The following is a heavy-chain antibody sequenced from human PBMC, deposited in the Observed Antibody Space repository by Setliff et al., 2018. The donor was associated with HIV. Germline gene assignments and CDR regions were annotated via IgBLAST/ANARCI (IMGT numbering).Heavy chain of an antibody. CDR2: IFYSGST. CDR3: TRRGADSYYPRPLDV. D-gene: IGHD3-10*01. J-gene: IGHJ6*04. V-gene: IGHV4-61*01. CDR1: GGSVSTGNYY. Sequence: PSETLSLTCTVSGGSVSTGNYYWNWIRLPPGEGLEWIGYIFYSGSTNYDPSLKSRVTISVDTSKNQFSLRLNSVTAADTAIYYCTRRGADSYYPRPLDVWGKGTTVTVSS.